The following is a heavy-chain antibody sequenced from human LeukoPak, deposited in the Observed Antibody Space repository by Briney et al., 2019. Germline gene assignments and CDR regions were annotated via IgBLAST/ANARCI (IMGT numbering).Heavy chain of an antibody. D-gene: IGHD1-14*01. J-gene: IGHJ4*02. CDR2: LYSDGNT. V-gene: IGHV3-53*01. CDR1: GFTVITND. CDR3: ARGVEPLAANTLAY. Sequence: GGSLRLSCAASGFTVITNDMTWVRQAPGKGLEWGSVLYSDGNTKYADSVQGRFTISRDNSKNTLYLEMNSLSPDDTDVYYCARGVEPLAANTLAYWGQGTLVTVSS.